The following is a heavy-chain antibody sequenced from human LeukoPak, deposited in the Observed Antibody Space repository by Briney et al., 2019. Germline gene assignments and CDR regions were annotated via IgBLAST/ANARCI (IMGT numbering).Heavy chain of an antibody. CDR1: GYTFTGYY. J-gene: IGHJ4*02. V-gene: IGHV1-2*02. CDR2: INPNSGGT. D-gene: IGHD2-8*01. CDR3: AKDRAPYTNTWYYLDY. Sequence: ASVKVSCKASGYTFTGYYMHWVRQAPGQGLEWMGWINPNSGGTNYAQKFQGRVTMTRDTSISTAYMELSSLGVEDTAVYYCAKDRAPYTNTWYYLDYWGQGTLVTV.